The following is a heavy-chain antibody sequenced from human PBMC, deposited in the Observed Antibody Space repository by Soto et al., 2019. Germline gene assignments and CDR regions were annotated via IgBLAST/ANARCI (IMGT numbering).Heavy chain of an antibody. D-gene: IGHD2-15*01. CDR1: GDTFSSHA. CDR2: IIPIFGKA. Sequence: GASVKVSCKASGDTFSSHAINWVRQAPGQGLEWMGGIIPIFGKANYAQKFQGRVTITADESTSTAYMELSSLRSEDTAVYYCARPTFNDCSGGSCYLFYWGQGTLVTVSS. CDR3: ARPTFNDCSGGSCYLFY. J-gene: IGHJ4*02. V-gene: IGHV1-69*13.